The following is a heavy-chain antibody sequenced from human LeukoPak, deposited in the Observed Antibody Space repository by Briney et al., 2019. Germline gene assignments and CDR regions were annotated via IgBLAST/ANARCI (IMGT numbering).Heavy chain of an antibody. J-gene: IGHJ4*02. Sequence: PGGSLRLSCAASGFTVSSNYMSWVRQAPGKGLEWVSFIRSKPYGGTTEYAASVKGRFTISRDDSKSIAYLQMNSLKTEDTAVYYCTRVSLVVASVFFDYWGQGTLVTVSS. V-gene: IGHV3-49*04. CDR2: IRSKPYGGTT. CDR3: TRVSLVVASVFFDY. D-gene: IGHD2-15*01. CDR1: GFTVSSNY.